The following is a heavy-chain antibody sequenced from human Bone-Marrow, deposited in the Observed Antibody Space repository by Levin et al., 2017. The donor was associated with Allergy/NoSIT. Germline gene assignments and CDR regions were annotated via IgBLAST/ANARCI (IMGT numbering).Heavy chain of an antibody. V-gene: IGHV4-59*01. CDR3: ARVEEQHVSYSGIYYFGVDV. J-gene: IGHJ6*02. Sequence: PSETLSLTCTVSGASLSRDYWSWIRQPPGKGLEWIGNIYHSGTTRYNPSLRSRLTLSVDTSKNQFSLKLSSVTAADTAVYYCARVEEQHVSYSGIYYFGVDVWGQGTTVTVSS. CDR1: GASLSRDY. D-gene: IGHD6-6*01. CDR2: IYHSGTT.